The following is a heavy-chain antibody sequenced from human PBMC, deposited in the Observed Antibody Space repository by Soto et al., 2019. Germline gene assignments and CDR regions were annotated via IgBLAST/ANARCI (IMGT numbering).Heavy chain of an antibody. Sequence: QVQLVQSGAEVKKPGSSVPVSCKASGGTLTSYTINWVRQAPGHGPEWLGRIIPVLGVANYAQTFQGRVTITADKSTSTVYMEWTSLGSEDTAVYYCARSRVAAAGTRGNGGAGTLVTVSS. D-gene: IGHD6-25*01. J-gene: IGHJ4*02. CDR2: IIPVLGVA. CDR1: GGTLTSYT. V-gene: IGHV1-69*02. CDR3: ARSRVAAAGTRGN.